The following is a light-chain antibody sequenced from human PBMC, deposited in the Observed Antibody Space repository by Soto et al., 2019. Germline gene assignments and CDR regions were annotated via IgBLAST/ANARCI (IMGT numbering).Light chain of an antibody. CDR2: AAS. CDR3: QQSYRTPRT. J-gene: IGKJ1*01. V-gene: IGKV1-9*01. Sequence: ILLTQSPSSLSASVGDRVTITCRASQGIDTSLAWYQQKPGKAPKLLIYAASNFQSGVPSRFSGSGSGTHFTLTISSLQPEDFATYYCQQSYRTPRTFGQGTKVDIK. CDR1: QGIDTS.